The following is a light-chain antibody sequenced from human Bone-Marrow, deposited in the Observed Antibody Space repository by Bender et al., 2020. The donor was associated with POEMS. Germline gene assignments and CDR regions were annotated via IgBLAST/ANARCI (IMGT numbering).Light chain of an antibody. CDR1: STDVGSYNL. CDR2: EVT. V-gene: IGLV2-23*02. CDR3: SSWDDSLSGWV. Sequence: QSALTQPASVSGSPGQSITISCTGTSTDVGSYNLVSWYQHHPGNAPKVVISEVTKRPSGISDRFSGSKSGTSASLAISDIQSEDEGDYYCSSWDDSLSGWVFGGGTKLTVL. J-gene: IGLJ3*02.